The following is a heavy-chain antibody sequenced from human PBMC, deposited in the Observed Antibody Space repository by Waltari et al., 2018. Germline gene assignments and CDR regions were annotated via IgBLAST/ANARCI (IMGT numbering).Heavy chain of an antibody. CDR2: IGANGDYI. CDR1: GSTFDSYT. Sequence: VQLVASGGGLVTPGGSLRPSRPASGSTFDSYTMIWVPQAPGKGLEWVSSIGANGDYIYYADSVKGRFTTSRDNARNSLYLQMTSLRAEDTAVYFCASHFEDYYYYMDVWGKGTTVTVSS. J-gene: IGHJ6*03. V-gene: IGHV3-21*01. CDR3: ASHFEDYYYYMDV.